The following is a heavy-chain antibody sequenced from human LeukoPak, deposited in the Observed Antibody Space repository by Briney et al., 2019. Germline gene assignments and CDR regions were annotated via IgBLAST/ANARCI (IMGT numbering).Heavy chain of an antibody. V-gene: IGHV4-59*01. CDR1: GGSISSYY. CDR2: IYYSGST. Sequence: SETLSLTRTVSGGSISSYYWSWIRQPPGKGLEWIGYIYYSGSTNYNPSLKSRVTISVDTSKNQFSLKLSSVTAADTAVYYCARGGITMVRGVPYYYYYYMDVWGKGTTVTVSS. D-gene: IGHD3-10*01. J-gene: IGHJ6*03. CDR3: ARGGITMVRGVPYYYYYYMDV.